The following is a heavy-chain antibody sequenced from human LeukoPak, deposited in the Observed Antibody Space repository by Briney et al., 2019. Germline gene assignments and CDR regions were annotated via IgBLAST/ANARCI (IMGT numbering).Heavy chain of an antibody. D-gene: IGHD1-1*01. Sequence: GASVKVSCKASGYTFTSYGISWVRQAPGQGLEWMGGIIPIFGTANYAQKFQGRVTITADESTSTAYMELSSLRSEDTAVYYCASGRAVQLEHWFDPWGQGTLVTVSS. CDR3: ASGRAVQLEHWFDP. CDR2: IIPIFGTA. CDR1: GYTFTSYG. J-gene: IGHJ5*02. V-gene: IGHV1-69*13.